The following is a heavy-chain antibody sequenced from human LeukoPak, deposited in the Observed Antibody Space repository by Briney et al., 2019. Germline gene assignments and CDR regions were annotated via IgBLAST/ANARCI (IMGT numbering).Heavy chain of an antibody. D-gene: IGHD3-10*01. J-gene: IGHJ4*02. Sequence: GESLKISCKGSGYSFTSYWIGWVRQMPGKGLEWMGIIYPGDSDTRYSPSFQGQVTISADKSISTAYLQWSSLKASDTAMYYCARTYYYGSGSYPPGDYWGQGTLVTVSS. CDR3: ARTYYYGSGSYPPGDY. CDR1: GYSFTSYW. CDR2: IYPGDSDT. V-gene: IGHV5-51*01.